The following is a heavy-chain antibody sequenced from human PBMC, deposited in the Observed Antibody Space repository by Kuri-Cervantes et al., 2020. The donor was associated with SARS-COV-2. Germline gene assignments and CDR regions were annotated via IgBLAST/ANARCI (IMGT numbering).Heavy chain of an antibody. V-gene: IGHV4-59*12. J-gene: IGHJ4*02. D-gene: IGHD6-13*01. CDR3: AREDIAAAGTALYY. CDR1: GFTFSSYS. Sequence: ESLKISCAASGFTFSSYSMNWIRQPPGKGLEWIGYIYYSGSTNYNPSLKSRVTISVDTSKNQFSLKLSSVTAADTAVYYCAREDIAAAGTALYYWGQGTLVTVSS. CDR2: IYYSGST.